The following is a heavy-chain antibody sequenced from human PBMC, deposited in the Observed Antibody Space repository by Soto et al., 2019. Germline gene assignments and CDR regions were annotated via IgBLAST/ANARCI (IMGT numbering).Heavy chain of an antibody. V-gene: IGHV3-15*07. Sequence: EVQLVESGGGLVKPGEYLRLSCAASGFTFTNAWMNWVRQAPGKGLEWVGRIRSKTDGGTPDYAAPVKGRLTISRDDSKNTQYVQMNSLKTADTAIYYCTTEKGYWGQGTLVTVSS. CDR1: GFTFTNAW. CDR2: IRSKTDGGTP. J-gene: IGHJ4*02. CDR3: TTEKGY.